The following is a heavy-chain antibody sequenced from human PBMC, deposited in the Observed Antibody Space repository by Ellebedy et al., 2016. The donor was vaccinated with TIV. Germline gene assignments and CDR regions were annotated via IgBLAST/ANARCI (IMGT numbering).Heavy chain of an antibody. CDR1: GFTLRSYW. CDR3: TRMGVLPTSYYGMDV. Sequence: GESLKISCAASGFTLRSYWMHWVRQAPGQGLVWVSRISMDGSSATYADSVKGRFTISRDNAKNTLYLQMNSLRVEDTALYYCTRMGVLPTSYYGMDVWGQGTTVTVSS. D-gene: IGHD3-10*01. J-gene: IGHJ6*02. V-gene: IGHV3-74*01. CDR2: ISMDGSSA.